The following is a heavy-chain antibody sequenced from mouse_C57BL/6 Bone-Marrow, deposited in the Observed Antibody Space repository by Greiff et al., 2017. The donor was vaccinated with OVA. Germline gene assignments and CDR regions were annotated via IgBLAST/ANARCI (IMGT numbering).Heavy chain of an antibody. J-gene: IGHJ3*01. Sequence: VQRVESGPGLVAPSQSLSITCTVSGFSLTSYGVDWVRQSPGKGLEWLGVIWGVGSTNYHSALKSRLSISKDNSKSQVFFKMNSLQTDDTAMYYCASGGLPFAYWGQGTLVTVSA. CDR1: GFSLTSYG. D-gene: IGHD2-4*01. CDR2: IWGVGST. CDR3: ASGGLPFAY. V-gene: IGHV2-6*01.